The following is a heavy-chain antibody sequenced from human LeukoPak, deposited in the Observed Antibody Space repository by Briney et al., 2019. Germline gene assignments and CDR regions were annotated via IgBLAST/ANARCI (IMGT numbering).Heavy chain of an antibody. D-gene: IGHD5-24*01. CDR3: ARGRDGYNFLNRGEYYYFDY. CDR2: INHSGST. J-gene: IGHJ4*02. CDR1: GGSFSGYY. V-gene: IGHV4-34*01. Sequence: KPSETLSLTCAVYGGSFSGYYWSWIRQPPGKGLEWIGEINHSGSTNYNPSLKSRVTISVDTSKNQFSLKVNSVTAADTAVYYCARGRDGYNFLNRGEYYYFDYWGQGILVTVSS.